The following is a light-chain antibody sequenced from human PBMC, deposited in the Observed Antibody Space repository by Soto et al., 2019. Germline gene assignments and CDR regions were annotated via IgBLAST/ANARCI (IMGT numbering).Light chain of an antibody. CDR3: QQRSNWPST. V-gene: IGKV3-11*01. CDR2: DAS. J-gene: IGKJ4*01. Sequence: EIVLTQSPATLSLSPGERAALSCRASQSVSSYLAWYQQKPGQAPRLLIYDASKRATGIPARFSGSGSGTDFTLTIXXXXXXXXXXYFCQQRSNWPSTFGGGTKVEI. CDR1: QSVSSY.